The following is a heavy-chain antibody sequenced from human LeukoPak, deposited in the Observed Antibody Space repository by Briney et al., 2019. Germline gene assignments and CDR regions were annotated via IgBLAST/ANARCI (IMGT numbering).Heavy chain of an antibody. J-gene: IGHJ5*02. V-gene: IGHV3-11*01. CDR1: GFTFSDYY. D-gene: IGHD3-16*01. Sequence: GGSLRLSCAASGFTFSDYYMSWIRQAPGKGLEWVSYISSSGSTIYYADSVKGRFTISRDNAENSLYLQMNSLRAEDTAVYYCARDDYVWGSYSEDWFDPWGQGTLVTVSS. CDR3: ARDDYVWGSYSEDWFDP. CDR2: ISSSGSTI.